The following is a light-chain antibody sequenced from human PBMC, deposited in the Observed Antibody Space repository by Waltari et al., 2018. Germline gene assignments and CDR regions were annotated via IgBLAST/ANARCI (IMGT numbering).Light chain of an antibody. CDR1: SSHIGAYDY. Sequence: QSALTQPASVSGSPGQSTTISCTGTSSHIGAYDYFAWYSHHPGKAPKLMLYEVFNRPSGVSGRFSGSKSGNTASLTISGLQAEDEGHYYCCSYTSTTALVFGGGTKVTVL. CDR3: CSYTSTTALV. V-gene: IGLV2-14*01. J-gene: IGLJ2*01. CDR2: EVF.